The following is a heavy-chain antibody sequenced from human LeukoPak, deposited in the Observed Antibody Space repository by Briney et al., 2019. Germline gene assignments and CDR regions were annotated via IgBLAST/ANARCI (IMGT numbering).Heavy chain of an antibody. CDR2: IYYSGST. CDR3: ARARGEDGYNLRY. Sequence: SETLSLTCTVSGGSISSDSYYWVWIRQPPGKGLEWIGSIYYSGSTYYNPSLKSRVTISVDTSKNQFSLKLSSVTAADTAVYYCARARGEDGYNLRYWGQGTLVTVSS. V-gene: IGHV4-39*07. D-gene: IGHD5-24*01. J-gene: IGHJ4*02. CDR1: GGSISSDSYY.